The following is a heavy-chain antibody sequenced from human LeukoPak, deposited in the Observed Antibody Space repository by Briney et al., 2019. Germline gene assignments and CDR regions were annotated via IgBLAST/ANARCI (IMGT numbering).Heavy chain of an antibody. CDR2: IYSSGST. Sequence: SETLSLTCTVSGGSTSSGIDYWSWIRQPAGKGLEWIGRIYSSGSTNYNPSLKRRVTMSIDTSKNQFSLKLSSVTAADTAVYYCARGLPIDNWGQGTLVTVSS. CDR3: ARGLPIDN. J-gene: IGHJ4*02. CDR1: GGSTSSGIDY. V-gene: IGHV4-61*02.